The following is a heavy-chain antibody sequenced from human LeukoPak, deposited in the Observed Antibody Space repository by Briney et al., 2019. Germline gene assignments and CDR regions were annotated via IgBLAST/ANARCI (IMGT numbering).Heavy chain of an antibody. J-gene: IGHJ1*01. D-gene: IGHD3-22*01. V-gene: IGHV1-69*05. CDR1: GGTFSSYA. CDR2: IITIFGTA. CDR3: ARVSYYYDSSGYYYPVAEYFQH. Sequence: GASVKVSCKASGGTFSSYAISWVRQAPGQGLEWMGGIITIFGTAKYAQKFQGRVTITTDESTSTAYMELSSLRSEDTAVYYCARVSYYYDSSGYYYPVAEYFQHWGQSTLVTVSS.